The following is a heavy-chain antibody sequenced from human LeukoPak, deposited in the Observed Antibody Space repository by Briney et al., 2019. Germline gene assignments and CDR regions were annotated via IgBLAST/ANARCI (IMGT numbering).Heavy chain of an antibody. CDR3: ARGTPRGYCSGGSCYGYYFDY. Sequence: SVKVSCKASGGTFSSYAISWVRQAPGQGLEWMGGIIPIFGTANYAQKFQGRVTITADESTSTANMELSSLRSEDTAVYYCARGTPRGYCSGGSCYGYYFDYWGQGTLVTVSS. CDR2: IIPIFGTA. D-gene: IGHD2-15*01. V-gene: IGHV1-69*13. CDR1: GGTFSSYA. J-gene: IGHJ4*02.